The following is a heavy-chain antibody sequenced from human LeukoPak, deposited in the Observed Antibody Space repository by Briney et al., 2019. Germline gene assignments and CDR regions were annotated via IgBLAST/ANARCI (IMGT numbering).Heavy chain of an antibody. CDR2: IYYSGNT. CDR3: ARHSNGYFDY. Sequence: SETLSLTRTVSGGSISSSSYYWGWIRQPPGKGLEWIGSIYYSGNTYFNPSLKSRVTISVDTSKNQFALKLSSVTAADTAFYCCARHSNGYFDYWGQGTLVTVSS. D-gene: IGHD3-22*01. J-gene: IGHJ4*02. CDR1: GGSISSSSYY. V-gene: IGHV4-39*01.